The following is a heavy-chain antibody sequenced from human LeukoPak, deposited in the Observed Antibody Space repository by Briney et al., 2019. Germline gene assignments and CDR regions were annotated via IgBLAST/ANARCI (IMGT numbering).Heavy chain of an antibody. CDR2: ISDDGNNK. CDR1: GFTFSSYV. CDR3: ARDRVSSGWYPFDY. Sequence: GGSLRLSCAASGFTFSSYVMHWLRQAPGQGLEWVAVISDDGNNKYYADSVKGRFTISRDNSKITLYLQMNSLRAEGTAVYYCARDRVSSGWYPFDYWGQGTLVTVSS. V-gene: IGHV3-30-3*01. D-gene: IGHD6-19*01. J-gene: IGHJ4*02.